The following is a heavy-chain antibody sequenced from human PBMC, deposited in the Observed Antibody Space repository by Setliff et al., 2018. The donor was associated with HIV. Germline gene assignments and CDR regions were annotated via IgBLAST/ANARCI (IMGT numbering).Heavy chain of an antibody. J-gene: IGHJ4*02. CDR3: ARQERSCTSADCYRYFNY. V-gene: IGHV4-4*09. D-gene: IGHD2-2*02. CDR2: IYTSGST. Sequence: SETLSLTCTVSGGSISTYYWTWIRQPPGKGLEWIGYIYTSGSTSYNPSLKSRLTISLDTSKNQFSLKLSSVTAADTAVYYCARQERSCTSADCYRYFNYWGQGTLVTVSS. CDR1: GGSISTYY.